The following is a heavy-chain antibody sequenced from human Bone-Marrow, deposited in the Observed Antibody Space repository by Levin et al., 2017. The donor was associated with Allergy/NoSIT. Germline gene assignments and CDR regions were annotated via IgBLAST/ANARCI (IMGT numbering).Heavy chain of an antibody. D-gene: IGHD3-10*01. V-gene: IGHV1-24*01. Sequence: ASVKVSCKVSGYTLTELSMHWVRQAPGKGLEWMGGFDPEDGETIYAQKFQGRVTMTEDTSTDTAYMELSSLRSEDTAVYYCATTIAVFYGSGSYGARYHDTFDIWGQGTMVTVSS. CDR2: FDPEDGET. CDR1: GYTLTELS. CDR3: ATTIAVFYGSGSYGARYHDTFDI. J-gene: IGHJ3*02.